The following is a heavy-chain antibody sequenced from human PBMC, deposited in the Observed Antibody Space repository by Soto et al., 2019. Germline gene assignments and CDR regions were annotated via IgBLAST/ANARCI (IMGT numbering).Heavy chain of an antibody. CDR1: GDSVSIGTYY. J-gene: IGHJ4*02. CDR2: IYYRGST. D-gene: IGHD4-17*01. Sequence: SETLSLTCIVSGDSVSIGTYYWSWIRQPPGKGLEWIGYIYYRGSTNYNPPLKSRVTISIDTSRNQFSLKVNSVTAADTAVYYCARGLDYVGFDYWGQGTLVTVSS. V-gene: IGHV4-61*01. CDR3: ARGLDYVGFDY.